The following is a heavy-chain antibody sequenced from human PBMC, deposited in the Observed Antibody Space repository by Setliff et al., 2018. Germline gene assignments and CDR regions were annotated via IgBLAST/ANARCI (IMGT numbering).Heavy chain of an antibody. J-gene: IGHJ3*01. D-gene: IGHD2-2*01. V-gene: IGHV5-51*01. CDR3: TRHEDRNKCTSSSCYRENDAFDV. Sequence: PGESLKISCKASGYIFTNYWIGWVRQMPGKGLEWMGVIYPGDSDTRYSPSFQGQVTISADKSINTAYLQWSSLKASDTAIYYCTRHEDRNKCTSSSCYRENDAFDVCGQGAMVTVSS. CDR2: IYPGDSDT. CDR1: GYIFTNYW.